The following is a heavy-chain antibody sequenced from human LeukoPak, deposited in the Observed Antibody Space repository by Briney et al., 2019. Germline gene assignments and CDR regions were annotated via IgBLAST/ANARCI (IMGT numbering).Heavy chain of an antibody. CDR3: AKDLRPIVTTFSLDY. CDR2: ISYDGSNK. V-gene: IGHV3-30*18. D-gene: IGHD4-11*01. CDR1: GFTFSSYG. Sequence: GGSLRLSCAASGFTFSSYGMHWVRQAPGKGLEWVAVISYDGSNKYYADSVKGRFTISRDNSKNTLYLQMNSLRAEDTAVYYCAKDLRPIVTTFSLDYWGQGTLVTVSS. J-gene: IGHJ4*02.